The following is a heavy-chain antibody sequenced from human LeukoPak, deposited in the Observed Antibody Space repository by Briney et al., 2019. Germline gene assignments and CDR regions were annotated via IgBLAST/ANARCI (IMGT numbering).Heavy chain of an antibody. CDR3: ARGTYSSGWGRNYYYGMGV. CDR2: IKQDGSEK. D-gene: IGHD6-19*01. V-gene: IGHV3-7*01. Sequence: PGGSLRLSCAASGFTFSSYWMGWVRQAPGKGLEWVANIKQDGSEKYYVDSVKGRFTISRDNAKNSLYLQMNSLRAEDTAVYYCARGTYSSGWGRNYYYGMGVWGQGTTVTVSS. CDR1: GFTFSSYW. J-gene: IGHJ6*02.